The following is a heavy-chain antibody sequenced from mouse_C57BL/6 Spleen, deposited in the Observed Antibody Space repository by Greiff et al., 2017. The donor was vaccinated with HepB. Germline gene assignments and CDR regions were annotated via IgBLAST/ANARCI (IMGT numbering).Heavy chain of an antibody. D-gene: IGHD3-1*01. Sequence: QVQLQQSGAELARPGASVKLSCKASGYTFTSYGISWVKQRTGQGLEWIGEIYPRSGNTYYNEKFKGKATLTADKSSSTAYMELRSLTSEDSAVYFCARRSKDFDVWGTGTTVTVSS. V-gene: IGHV1-81*01. CDR2: IYPRSGNT. CDR3: ARRSKDFDV. J-gene: IGHJ1*03. CDR1: GYTFTSYG.